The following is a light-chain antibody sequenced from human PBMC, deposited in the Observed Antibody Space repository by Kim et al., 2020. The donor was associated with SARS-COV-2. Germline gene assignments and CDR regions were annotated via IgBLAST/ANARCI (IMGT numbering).Light chain of an antibody. CDR3: QVLDSSSDHRVV. CDR2: YDS. J-gene: IGLJ2*01. Sequence: PGKAARVSFGGKSFGGTCGLLYQQESGQARGLSIYYDSDRTSGIPERCSGSNSGNTATLTISRVEAGDEADYYCQVLDSSSDHRVVFGGGTQLTVL. V-gene: IGLV3-21*04. CDR1: SFGGTC.